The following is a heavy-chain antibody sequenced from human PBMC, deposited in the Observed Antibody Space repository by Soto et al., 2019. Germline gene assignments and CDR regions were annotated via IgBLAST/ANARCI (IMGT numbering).Heavy chain of an antibody. CDR2: ISAYNGNT. Sequence: ASVKVSCKASGYTFTSYGISWVRQAPGQGLERMGWISAYNGNTNYAQKLQGRVTMTTDTSTSTAYMELRSLRSDDTAVYYCARDRRVPRYYYDSSGSLDYWGQGTLVTVS. D-gene: IGHD3-22*01. V-gene: IGHV1-18*01. CDR1: GYTFTSYG. CDR3: ARDRRVPRYYYDSSGSLDY. J-gene: IGHJ4*02.